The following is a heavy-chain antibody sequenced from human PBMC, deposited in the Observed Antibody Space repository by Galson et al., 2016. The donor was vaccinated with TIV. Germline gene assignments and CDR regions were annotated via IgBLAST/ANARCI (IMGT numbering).Heavy chain of an antibody. V-gene: IGHV3-48*04. CDR2: ISSSSSII. CDR1: GFTFSSYS. D-gene: IGHD3-10*01. J-gene: IGHJ4*02. CDR3: YTSGGYYPLDC. Sequence: SLRLSCAASGFTFSSYSMNWVRQAPGKGLEWLSYISSSSSIIYDADSVKGRFTISRDTAKNSLYLQMNSLRAEDTAIYYCYTSGGYYPLDCCGQGTLVIVSS.